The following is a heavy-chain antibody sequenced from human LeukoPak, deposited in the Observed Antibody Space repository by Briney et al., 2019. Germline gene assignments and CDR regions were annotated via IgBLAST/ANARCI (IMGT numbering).Heavy chain of an antibody. D-gene: IGHD6-19*01. CDR1: GFTLRSYA. CDR2: ISGSGGST. V-gene: IGHV3-23*01. Sequence: GGSLRLSFAAPGFTLRSYAMSWVRKAPGKGLGWVSAISGSGGSTYYADSVKGRFTISRDNSKNTLYLQMNSLRAEDTAVYYCAKDSRGDSSGWYAHYWGQGTLVTVSS. J-gene: IGHJ4*02. CDR3: AKDSRGDSSGWYAHY.